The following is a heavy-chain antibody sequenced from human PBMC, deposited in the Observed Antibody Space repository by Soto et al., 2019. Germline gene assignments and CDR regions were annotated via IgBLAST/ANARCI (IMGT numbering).Heavy chain of an antibody. CDR2: INNGGSS. D-gene: IGHD3-10*01. CDR1: GGSFSGYY. V-gene: IGHV4-34*01. CDR3: ARGRGDGYNQNWYFDL. J-gene: IGHJ2*01. Sequence: TSETLSLTXAVYGGSFSGYYWSWIRQPPGKGLEWIGEINNGGSSNYNPSLKSRGSMSVGTSNNQFSLKLTSVTAADTAVYYCARGRGDGYNQNWYFDLWGRGTLVTVSS.